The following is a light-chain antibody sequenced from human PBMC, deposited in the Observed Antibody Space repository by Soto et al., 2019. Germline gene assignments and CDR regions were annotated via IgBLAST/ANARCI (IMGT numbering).Light chain of an antibody. J-gene: IGKJ1*01. V-gene: IGKV1-5*01. CDR2: DAS. Sequence: DIQMTQSPSTLSASVGDRVTITCRASQSISSWLAWYQQKPGKAPKLLIYDASSLESGVPSRFSGSGSGTEFTLTISSLHPDDFATYYCQQYNSIPETFGQGTKVEIK. CDR1: QSISSW. CDR3: QQYNSIPET.